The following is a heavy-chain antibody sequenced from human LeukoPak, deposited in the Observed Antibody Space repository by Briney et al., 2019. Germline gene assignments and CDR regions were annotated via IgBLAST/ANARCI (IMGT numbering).Heavy chain of an antibody. CDR2: INPSGGRT. V-gene: IGHV1-46*01. D-gene: IGHD3-22*01. CDR3: ARTENPWGKYYDSGDSSYQFDY. Sequence: ASVKVSCKASGYTFTNYYIHWVRQAPGQGLEWMGIINPSGGRTTYAQKFQGRVTMTRDTSTRTVYMELSSLRSEDTAVYYCARTENPWGKYYDSGDSSYQFDYWGQGTLVTVSS. CDR1: GYTFTNYY. J-gene: IGHJ4*02.